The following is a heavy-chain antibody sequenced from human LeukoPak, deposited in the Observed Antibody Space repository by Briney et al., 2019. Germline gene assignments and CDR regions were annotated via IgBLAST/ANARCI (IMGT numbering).Heavy chain of an antibody. Sequence: GGSLRLSCAASGFTFSSYAMSWVRQAPGKGLEWVSAISGSGGSTYYADSVKGRFTISRDNSKNTLYLQMNSLRAEDTAVYYCAKADNAPGIAAASKDGGDAFDIWGQGTMVTVSS. CDR1: GFTFSSYA. V-gene: IGHV3-23*01. J-gene: IGHJ3*02. CDR2: ISGSGGST. D-gene: IGHD6-13*01. CDR3: AKADNAPGIAAASKDGGDAFDI.